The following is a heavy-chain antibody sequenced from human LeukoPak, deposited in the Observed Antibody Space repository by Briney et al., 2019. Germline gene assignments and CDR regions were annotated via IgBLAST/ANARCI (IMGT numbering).Heavy chain of an antibody. CDR2: INHSGST. Sequence: ETSETLSLTCTVSGGSISSSSYYWGWIRQPPGKGLEWIGEINHSGSTNYNPSLKSRVTISVDTSKNQFSPKLSSVTAADTAVYYCARGLWWNYVDYYYYYMDVWGKGTTVTVSS. V-gene: IGHV4-39*07. J-gene: IGHJ6*03. CDR3: ARGLWWNYVDYYYYYMDV. D-gene: IGHD1-7*01. CDR1: GGSISSSSYY.